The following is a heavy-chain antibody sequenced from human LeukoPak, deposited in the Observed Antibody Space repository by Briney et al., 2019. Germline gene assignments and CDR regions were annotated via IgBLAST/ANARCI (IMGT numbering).Heavy chain of an antibody. CDR1: GFTFSSYA. CDR3: AKDQGGRYYGILAGYYPENFFDY. J-gene: IGHJ4*02. Sequence: PRGSLRLSCSASGFTFSSYAMSWVRQAPGKGLEWVSTISGTGGSAKYADSVKGRFTFSRDNSKDTLYLQMNGLRAEDTAVYYCAKDQGGRYYGILAGYYPENFFDYWGQGTLVTVSS. V-gene: IGHV3-23*01. D-gene: IGHD3-9*01. CDR2: ISGTGGSA.